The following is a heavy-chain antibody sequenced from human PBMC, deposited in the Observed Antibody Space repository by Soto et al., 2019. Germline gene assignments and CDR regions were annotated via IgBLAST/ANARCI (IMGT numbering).Heavy chain of an antibody. Sequence: PGESLKISCKGSGYSFTSYWIGWVRQMPGKGLEWMGIIYPGDSDTRYSPSFQGQVTISADKSISTAYLQWSSLKASDTAMYYCARGTVTTHFYYYYGMDVWGQGTTVTVSS. J-gene: IGHJ6*02. D-gene: IGHD4-17*01. CDR2: IYPGDSDT. V-gene: IGHV5-51*01. CDR3: ARGTVTTHFYYYYGMDV. CDR1: GYSFTSYW.